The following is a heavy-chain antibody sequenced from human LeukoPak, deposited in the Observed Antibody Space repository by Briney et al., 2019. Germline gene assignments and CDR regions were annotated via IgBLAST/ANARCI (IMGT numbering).Heavy chain of an antibody. CDR1: SSYY. D-gene: IGHD3-10*01. J-gene: IGHJ4*02. V-gene: IGHV3-23*01. CDR2: ISGSGGST. Sequence: SSYYGRWIPQPPGKGLEWVSAISGSGGSTYYADSVKGRFTISRENSKNTLYLQMNSLRAEDTAVYYCAKVTYGAGTYGAFDYWGQGTLVTVSS. CDR3: AKVTYGAGTYGAFDY.